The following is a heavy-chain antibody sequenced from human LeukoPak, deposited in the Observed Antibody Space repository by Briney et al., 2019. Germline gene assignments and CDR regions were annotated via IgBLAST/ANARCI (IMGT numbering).Heavy chain of an antibody. Sequence: SETLSLTCTVSGGSISSYYWSWIRQPPGKGLEWIGYIYTTGSTDYNPPLKSRVSISVAPSKNQLSLNLSSVTAADTAVYFCARRGTIFGPESLWGRGTLVTVSS. D-gene: IGHD3-3*01. V-gene: IGHV4-4*09. CDR3: ARRGTIFGPESL. J-gene: IGHJ2*01. CDR2: IYTTGST. CDR1: GGSISSYY.